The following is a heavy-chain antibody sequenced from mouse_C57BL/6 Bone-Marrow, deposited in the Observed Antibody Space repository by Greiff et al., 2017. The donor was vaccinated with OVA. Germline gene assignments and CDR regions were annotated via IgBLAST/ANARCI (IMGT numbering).Heavy chain of an antibody. D-gene: IGHD2-1*01. Sequence: QVQLQQPGAELVKPGASVKLSCKASGYTFTSYWMHWVKQRPGRGLEWIGRIDPNSGGTKYNEKFKSKATLTVDKPSSTAYMPLSSLTSEDSAVYYCTEGNYGNFAWFAYWGQGTLVTVSA. V-gene: IGHV1-62-3*01. CDR1: GYTFTSYW. CDR2: IDPNSGGT. J-gene: IGHJ3*01. CDR3: TEGNYGNFAWFAY.